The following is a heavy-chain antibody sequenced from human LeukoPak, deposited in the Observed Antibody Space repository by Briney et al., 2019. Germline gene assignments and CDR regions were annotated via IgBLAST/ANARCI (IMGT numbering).Heavy chain of an antibody. J-gene: IGHJ4*02. Sequence: SQTLSLTCTVSGGSISSSSYYWSWIRQTAGKGLEWIGRIYTTGSTNYNPSLKIRVTMSVDTSKNEFSLKLSSVTAADTAVYYCARDSSGYYYLFDYWGQGTLVTVSS. CDR3: ARDSSGYYYLFDY. V-gene: IGHV4-61*02. CDR2: IYTTGST. CDR1: GGSISSSSYY. D-gene: IGHD3-22*01.